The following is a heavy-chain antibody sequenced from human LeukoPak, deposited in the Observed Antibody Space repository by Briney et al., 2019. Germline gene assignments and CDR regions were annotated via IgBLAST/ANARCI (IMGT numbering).Heavy chain of an antibody. D-gene: IGHD2-15*01. V-gene: IGHV3-53*01. J-gene: IGHJ3*02. Sequence: GGALTLSCAASGFTVSSNYMSWVRQAPGKGLKWVSVIYSGGSTYYADSVKGRFTISRDNSKNTLYLQMNSLRAEDTAVYYCARVVHDAFDIWGQGTMVTVSS. CDR3: ARVVHDAFDI. CDR2: IYSGGST. CDR1: GFTVSSNY.